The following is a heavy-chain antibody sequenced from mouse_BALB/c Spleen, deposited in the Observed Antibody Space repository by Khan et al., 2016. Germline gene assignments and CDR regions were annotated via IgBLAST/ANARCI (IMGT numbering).Heavy chain of an antibody. CDR2: IYRADGDT. J-gene: IGHJ3*01. CDR1: GYAFSGSW. V-gene: IGHV1-80*01. D-gene: IGHD3-3*01. CDR3: ARGTTFAS. Sequence: QVQLQQPGAELVRPGPSVKTSCTASGYAFSGSWPNWVKQRPAPGIEWIGEIYRADGDTNYNGTLQGKATLTADKSSSPAYMQLSSLTSEDSAIDFGARGTTFASWGQGTLVTVSA.